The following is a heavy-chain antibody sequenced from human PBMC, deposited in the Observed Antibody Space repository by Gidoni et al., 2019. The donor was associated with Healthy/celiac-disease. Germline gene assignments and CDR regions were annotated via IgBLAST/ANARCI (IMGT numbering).Heavy chain of an antibody. V-gene: IGHV1-24*01. Sequence: QVQLVQSGAEVKKPGASGTVSCKVSGATLTELSMHWVRQAPGKGLEWMGGLDHEDGETIYAQTFQGRVTMTEDTATDTAYMELSSLRSEDTAVYYCAPTPGFGVNWFDPWGQGTLVTVSS. CDR2: LDHEDGET. CDR3: APTPGFGVNWFDP. J-gene: IGHJ5*02. D-gene: IGHD3-10*01. CDR1: GATLTELS.